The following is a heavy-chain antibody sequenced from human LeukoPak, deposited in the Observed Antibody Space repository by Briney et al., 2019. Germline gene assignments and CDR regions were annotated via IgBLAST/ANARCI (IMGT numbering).Heavy chain of an antibody. Sequence: SSETLSLTCAVYGGSFSGCYWSWIRQPPGKGLEWIGEINHSGSTNYNPSLKSRVTISVDTSKNQFSLKLSSVTAADTAVYYCASRASIAASNLEWGQGTLVTVSS. V-gene: IGHV4-34*01. CDR2: INHSGST. D-gene: IGHD6-6*01. J-gene: IGHJ4*02. CDR1: GGSFSGCY. CDR3: ASRASIAASNLE.